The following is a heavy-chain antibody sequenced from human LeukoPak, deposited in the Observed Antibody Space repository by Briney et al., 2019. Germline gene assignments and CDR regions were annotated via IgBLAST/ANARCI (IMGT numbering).Heavy chain of an antibody. CDR3: VKGGLVRGVNRRWFDP. J-gene: IGHJ5*02. D-gene: IGHD3-10*01. Sequence: ASVKVSCKASGYTFASYGISWVRQAPGQGLEWMGWIGAYNGNTNYAQKLQGRVTMTTDTSTSTAYMELRSLRSDDTAVYYCVKGGLVRGVNRRWFDPWGQGTLVTVSS. V-gene: IGHV1-18*01. CDR2: IGAYNGNT. CDR1: GYTFASYG.